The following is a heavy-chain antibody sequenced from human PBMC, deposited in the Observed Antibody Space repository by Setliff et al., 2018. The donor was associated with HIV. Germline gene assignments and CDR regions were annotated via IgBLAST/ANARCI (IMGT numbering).Heavy chain of an antibody. CDR2: IAVDGSRT. J-gene: IGHJ4*02. D-gene: IGHD3-10*02. CDR3: VKVSRGTVVRGVILVGYFDD. Sequence: GGSLRLSCAASRFTFSDYWMHWVRQAPGRGPVWVSRIAVDGSRTDYAGSVKGRFTISGDNARDTLYLEMNSLRVEDTAVYYCVKVSRGTVVRGVILVGYFDDWGQGTLVTVSS. V-gene: IGHV3-74*01. CDR1: RFTFSDYW.